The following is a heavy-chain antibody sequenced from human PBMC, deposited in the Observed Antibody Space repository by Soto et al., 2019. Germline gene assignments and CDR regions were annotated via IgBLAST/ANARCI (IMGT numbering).Heavy chain of an antibody. V-gene: IGHV4-31*03. CDR1: GGSISSGGYY. J-gene: IGHJ6*02. D-gene: IGHD4-17*01. Sequence: PSETLSLTCTVSGGSISSGGYYWSWIRQHPGKGLEWIGYIYYSGSTYYNPSLKSRVTISVDTSKNQFSLKLSSVTAADTAVYYCARWAVTTSGLSYYYYYGMDVWGQGTTVTVSS. CDR3: ARWAVTTSGLSYYYYYGMDV. CDR2: IYYSGST.